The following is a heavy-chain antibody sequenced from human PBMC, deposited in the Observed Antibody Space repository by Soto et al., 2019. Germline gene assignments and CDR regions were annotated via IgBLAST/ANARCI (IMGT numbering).Heavy chain of an antibody. D-gene: IGHD1-7*01. CDR3: ARDLGVVELPPVVLFGSFDI. Sequence: SQTLSLTCAISGDSFSSNSAAWNWIRQSPSRGLEWLGRTYYRSKWYNDYAVSVKSRITINPDTSKNQFSLQLNSVTPEDTAVYYCARDLGVVELPPVVLFGSFDIWGQGTMVTVSS. CDR2: TYYRSKWYN. V-gene: IGHV6-1*01. J-gene: IGHJ3*02. CDR1: GDSFSSNSAA.